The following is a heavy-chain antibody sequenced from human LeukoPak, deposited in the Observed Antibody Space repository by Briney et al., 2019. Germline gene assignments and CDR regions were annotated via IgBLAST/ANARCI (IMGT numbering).Heavy chain of an antibody. CDR3: ARPHSMTTVTDWFDP. CDR1: GFTFSRYW. CDR2: IKQDGSEK. D-gene: IGHD4-11*01. V-gene: IGHV3-7*01. J-gene: IGHJ5*01. Sequence: GGSLRLSCAASGFTFSRYWMSWVRQAPGKGLEGVADIKQDGSEKYYVDSVKGRFTISRDNAKNSLYLQMNSLRAEDTAVYYCARPHSMTTVTDWFDPWGKGTLVTVSS.